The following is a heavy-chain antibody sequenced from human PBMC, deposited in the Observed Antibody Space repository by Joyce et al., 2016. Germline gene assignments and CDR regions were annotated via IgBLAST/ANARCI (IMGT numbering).Heavy chain of an antibody. CDR3: ARHEGGAGGWRGWFDP. D-gene: IGHD6-19*01. J-gene: IGHJ5*02. CDR1: GYSFSDYW. Sequence: EVRLVQSGAEVKKPGESLKISCKGSGYSFSDYWIAWVRQMSGKGLEWMGIIYPGDSEIRYNPSFQGHVSISADKSINTAYLQWSSLKASDTAIYYCARHEGGAGGWRGWFDPWGQGTLVTVSS. CDR2: IYPGDSEI. V-gene: IGHV5-51*01.